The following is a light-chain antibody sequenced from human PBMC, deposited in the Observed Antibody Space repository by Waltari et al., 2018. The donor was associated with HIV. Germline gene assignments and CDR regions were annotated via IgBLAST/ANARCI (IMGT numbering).Light chain of an antibody. V-gene: IGLV4-60*03. J-gene: IGLJ2*01. CDR1: SGHSSYI. CDR3: ETWDSDIRV. CDR2: VEGSGSF. Sequence: QPVLTQSSSASASLESSVKLTCTLSSGHSSYIIAWHQQQPGKAPRYLMKVEGSGSFNKGSGVPDRFSGSRSGADRYLTISNLQAEDEADYYCETWDSDIRVFGGGTKLTVL.